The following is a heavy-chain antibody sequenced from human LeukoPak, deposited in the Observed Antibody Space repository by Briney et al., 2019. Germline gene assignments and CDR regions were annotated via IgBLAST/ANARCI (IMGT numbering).Heavy chain of an antibody. J-gene: IGHJ3*02. D-gene: IGHD6-13*01. V-gene: IGHV3-23*01. CDR1: GFSFSTYG. CDR3: ARARDSSWYDGGGAFDI. CDR2: IPTSGGIT. Sequence: GGSLRLSCADSGFSFSTYGMSWVRQAPGKGLEWVSGIPTSGGITYYADSVKGRFTISRDNSKNTLYLQMNSLRAEDTAVYYCARARDSSWYDGGGAFDIWGQGTMVTVSS.